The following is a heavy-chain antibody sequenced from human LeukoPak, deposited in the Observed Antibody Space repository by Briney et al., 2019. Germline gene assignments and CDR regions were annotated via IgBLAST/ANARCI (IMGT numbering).Heavy chain of an antibody. CDR1: GFTFSSYA. J-gene: IGHJ4*02. V-gene: IGHV3-30-3*01. CDR2: ISYDGSNK. Sequence: GGSLRLSCAASGFTFSSYAMHWVRQAPGKGLEWVAVISYDGSNKYYADSVKDRFTISRDNSKNTLYLQMNSLRAEDTAVYYCARAKTGDYWGQGTLVTVSS. CDR3: ARAKTGDY.